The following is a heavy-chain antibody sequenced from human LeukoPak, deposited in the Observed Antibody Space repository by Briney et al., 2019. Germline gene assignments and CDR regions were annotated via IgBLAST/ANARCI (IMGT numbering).Heavy chain of an antibody. CDR2: INSDGSST. CDR1: GFTFSSYW. V-gene: IGHV3-74*01. D-gene: IGHD6-13*01. CDR3: AKKPHSSWYYGMDV. Sequence: QPGGSLRLSCAASGFTFSSYWMHWVRQAPGKGPVWVSRINSDGSSTGYADSVKGRFTISRDNAKNTLYLQMNSLRAEDTAVYYCAKKPHSSWYYGMDVWGQGTTVTVSS. J-gene: IGHJ6*02.